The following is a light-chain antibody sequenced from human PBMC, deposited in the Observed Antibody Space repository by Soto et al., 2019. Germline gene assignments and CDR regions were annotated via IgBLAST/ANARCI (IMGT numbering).Light chain of an antibody. Sequence: QSALTQHASVSGSPGQSITISCTGTSSDVAYYNFVSWYQQHPGKAPQLLIYEVSSRPSGVSDRFSGSKSGNTASLTISGLQAEDEADYYCSSYTTSSTLVFGGGTKVTVL. CDR3: SSYTTSSTLV. V-gene: IGLV2-14*01. J-gene: IGLJ2*01. CDR1: SSDVAYYNF. CDR2: EVS.